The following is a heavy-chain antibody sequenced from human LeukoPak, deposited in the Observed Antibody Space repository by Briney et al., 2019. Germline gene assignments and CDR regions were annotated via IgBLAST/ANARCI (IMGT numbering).Heavy chain of an antibody. CDR2: ISGDGGST. J-gene: IGHJ6*02. V-gene: IGHV3-43*02. CDR3: AKEYGDYGYVRYYYYYYGMDV. Sequence: PGGSLRLSCAASGFTFSSYWMSWVRQAPGKGLEWVSLISGDGGSTYYADSVKGRFTISRDNSKNSLYLQMNSLRTEDTALYYCAKEYGDYGYVRYYYYYYGMDVWGQGTTVTVSS. CDR1: GFTFSSYW. D-gene: IGHD4-17*01.